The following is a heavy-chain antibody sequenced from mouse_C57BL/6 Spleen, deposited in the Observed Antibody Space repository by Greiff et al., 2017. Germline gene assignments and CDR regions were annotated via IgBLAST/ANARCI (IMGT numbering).Heavy chain of an antibody. V-gene: IGHV1-69*01. Sequence: QVQLQQPGAELVMPGASVKLSCKASGYTFTSYWMHWVKQRPGQGLEWIGEIDPSDSYTNYNQKVKGKSTLTVDKSSSTAYMQLSSLTSEDSAVYYCATQGAYYSNYVKAWFAYWGQGTLVTVSA. CDR3: ATQGAYYSNYVKAWFAY. J-gene: IGHJ3*01. CDR1: GYTFTSYW. CDR2: IDPSDSYT. D-gene: IGHD2-5*01.